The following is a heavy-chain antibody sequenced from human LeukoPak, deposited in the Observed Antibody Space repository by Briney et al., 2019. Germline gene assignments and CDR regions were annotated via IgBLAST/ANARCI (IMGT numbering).Heavy chain of an antibody. CDR3: AKPCRSGLSPFDAFDI. D-gene: IGHD6-19*01. CDR2: NSGSGDST. CDR1: GFTVSSNY. Sequence: PGGSLRLSCAASGFTVSSNYMSWVRQAPGKGLEWVSANSGSGDSTYYADSVKGRFTISRDNSKNTLYLQMNSLRAEDTAVYYCAKPCRSGLSPFDAFDIWGQGTMVTVSS. J-gene: IGHJ3*02. V-gene: IGHV3-23*01.